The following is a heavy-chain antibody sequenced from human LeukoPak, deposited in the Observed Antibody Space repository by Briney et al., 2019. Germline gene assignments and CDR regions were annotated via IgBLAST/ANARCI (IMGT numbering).Heavy chain of an antibody. V-gene: IGHV3-21*04. CDR1: GFTFSSYS. J-gene: IGHJ2*01. D-gene: IGHD2-21*02. CDR3: AGAAFRGGDCYPFDL. CDR2: ISSSSSYI. Sequence: GGSLRLSCAASGFTFSSYSMNWVRQAPGKGLEWVSSISSSSSYIYYADSVKGRFTISRDNAKNSLYLQMNSLRAEDTAVYYCAGAAFRGGDCYPFDLWGRGTLVTVSS.